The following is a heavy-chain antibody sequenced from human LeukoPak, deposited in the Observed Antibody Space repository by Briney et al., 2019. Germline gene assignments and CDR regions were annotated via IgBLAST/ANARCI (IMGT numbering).Heavy chain of an antibody. D-gene: IGHD5-12*01. CDR2: IRYDGSNK. V-gene: IGHV3-30*02. J-gene: IGHJ4*02. Sequence: PGGSLRLSCAASGFTFSSYGMHWVRQAPGKGLEWVAFIRYDGSNKYYADSVKGRFTISRDNSKNTLYLQMNSLRAEDTAVYYCARDIRYSGFGPDYWGQGTLVTVSS. CDR1: GFTFSSYG. CDR3: ARDIRYSGFGPDY.